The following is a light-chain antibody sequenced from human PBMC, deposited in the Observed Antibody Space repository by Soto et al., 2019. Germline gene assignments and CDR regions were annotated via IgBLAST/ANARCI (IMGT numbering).Light chain of an antibody. CDR2: DNN. Sequence: QSVLTQPPSASGTPGQRVTISCSGSSSNIGSNTVNWYQQLPGTAPKLLIYDNNNRPSGVPDRFSGSKSGTSASLAITGLQAEDEADYYCQSYDSSLSGSYVFGTGTKVTVL. V-gene: IGLV1-44*01. CDR1: SSNIGSNT. J-gene: IGLJ1*01. CDR3: QSYDSSLSGSYV.